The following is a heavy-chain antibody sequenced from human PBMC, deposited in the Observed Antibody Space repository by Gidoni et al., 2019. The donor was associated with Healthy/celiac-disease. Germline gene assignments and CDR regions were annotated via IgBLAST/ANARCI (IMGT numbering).Heavy chain of an antibody. D-gene: IGHD3-3*01. CDR3: ARDPIFGDLLGKNYGMDV. V-gene: IGHV3-21*01. Sequence: EVQLVESGGGLVKPGGSLRLSCAASGFTFSSYSMNWVRQAPGKGLEWVSSISSSSSYIYYADSVKGRFTISRDNAKNSLYLQMNSLRAEDTAVYYCARDPIFGDLLGKNYGMDVWGQGTTVTVSS. CDR2: ISSSSSYI. J-gene: IGHJ6*02. CDR1: GFTFSSYS.